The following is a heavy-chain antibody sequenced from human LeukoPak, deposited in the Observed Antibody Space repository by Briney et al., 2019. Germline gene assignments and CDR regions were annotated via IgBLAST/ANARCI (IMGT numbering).Heavy chain of an antibody. Sequence: SETLSLTCTVSGGSISSYYWNWIRQPAGKGLEWIGRIYTSGSTNYNPSLKSRVTMSVDTSKNQFSLKLSSVTAADTAVYYCARGAYYYGSGSYYTNWGQGTLVTVSS. V-gene: IGHV4-4*07. CDR2: IYTSGST. J-gene: IGHJ4*02. D-gene: IGHD3-10*01. CDR1: GGSISSYY. CDR3: ARGAYYYGSGSYYTN.